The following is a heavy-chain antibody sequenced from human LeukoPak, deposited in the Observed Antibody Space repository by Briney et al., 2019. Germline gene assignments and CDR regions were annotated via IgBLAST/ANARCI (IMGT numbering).Heavy chain of an antibody. J-gene: IGHJ4*02. D-gene: IGHD3-3*01. CDR3: ARGSAITIFGVALTDY. CDR1: GYTFTGYY. Sequence: VASVKVSCKASGYTFTGYYMHWVRQAPGQGLEWMGWINPNSGGTNYAQKFQGRVTMTRDTSISTAYMELSRLRSDDTAVYYCARGSAITIFGVALTDYWGQGTLVTVSS. CDR2: INPNSGGT. V-gene: IGHV1-2*02.